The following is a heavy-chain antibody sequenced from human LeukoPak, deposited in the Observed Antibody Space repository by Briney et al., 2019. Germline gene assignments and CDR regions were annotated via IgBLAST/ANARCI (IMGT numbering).Heavy chain of an antibody. V-gene: IGHV3-53*01. Sequence: GGSLRPSCAASGFTVSSNYMSWVRQAPGKGLEWVSVIYSGGSTYYADSVKGRFTISRDNSKNTLYLQMNSLRAEDTAVYYCARERSGWYVDDYWGQGTLVTVSS. D-gene: IGHD6-19*01. CDR1: GFTVSSNY. J-gene: IGHJ4*02. CDR3: ARERSGWYVDDY. CDR2: IYSGGST.